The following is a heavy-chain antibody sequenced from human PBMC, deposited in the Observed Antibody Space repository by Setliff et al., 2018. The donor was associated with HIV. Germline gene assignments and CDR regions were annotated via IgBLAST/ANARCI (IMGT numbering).Heavy chain of an antibody. Sequence: RLSCVASGFTVSSNYMSWVRQAPGKGLEWVSLIYSGGSTYYADSVKGLFTISRDNSKNTLFLQMDSLRAEDTAVYYCARATKTPYSPSWSFPGAFDIWGQGTMVTVSS. CDR2: IYSGGST. V-gene: IGHV3-53*01. CDR1: GFTVSSNY. J-gene: IGHJ3*02. CDR3: ARATKTPYSPSWSFPGAFDI. D-gene: IGHD6-13*01.